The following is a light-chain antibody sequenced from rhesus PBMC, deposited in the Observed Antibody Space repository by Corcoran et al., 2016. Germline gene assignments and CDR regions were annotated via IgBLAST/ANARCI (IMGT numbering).Light chain of an antibody. V-gene: IGKV3-10*01. CDR2: GAS. CDR3: YQHSSGYS. CDR1: QRVSSY. J-gene: IGKJ2*01. Sequence: QVILTQSPATLSLSPGERATLSCRASQRVSSYLAWYQQKPGQAPRLLIYGASSRATGFPDRFSGRGAGTDFTLTISSLEAEDVGVYHCYQHSSGYSFGQGTKVEIK.